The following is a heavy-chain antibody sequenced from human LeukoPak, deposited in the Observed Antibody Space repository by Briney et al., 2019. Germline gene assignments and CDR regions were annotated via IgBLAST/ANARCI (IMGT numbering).Heavy chain of an antibody. J-gene: IGHJ4*02. CDR2: IRYDGSNK. CDR1: GFTFSSYG. D-gene: IGHD6-6*01. Sequence: GGSLRLSCAASGFTFSSYGMHWVRQAPGKGLEWVAFIRYDGSNKYYADSVKGRFTISRDNSKNTLYLQMNSLRAEDTAVYYCARVSVGSSSGLLAGVDYWGQGTLVTVSS. CDR3: ARVSVGSSSGLLAGVDY. V-gene: IGHV3-30*02.